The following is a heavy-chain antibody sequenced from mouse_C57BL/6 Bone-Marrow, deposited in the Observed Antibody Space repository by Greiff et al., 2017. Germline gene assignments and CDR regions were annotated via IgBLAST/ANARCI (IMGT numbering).Heavy chain of an antibody. J-gene: IGHJ4*01. V-gene: IGHV2-9-1*01. CDR2: IWTGGGT. D-gene: IGHD1-1*01. CDR3: ARNCDGSRTGYAMDY. CDR1: GFSLTSYA. Sequence: VKLMESGPGLVAPSQSLSITCTVSGFSLTSYAISWVRQPPGKGLEWLGVIWTGGGTNYNSALKSRLSISKDNSKSQVFLKMNSLQTDDTARYYCARNCDGSRTGYAMDYWGQGTSVTVSS.